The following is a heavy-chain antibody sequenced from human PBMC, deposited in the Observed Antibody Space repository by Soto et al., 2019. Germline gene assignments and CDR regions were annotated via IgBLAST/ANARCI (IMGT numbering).Heavy chain of an antibody. Sequence: SETLSLTCTVSGGSISSSSYYWGWIRQPPGKGLEWIGSIYYSGSTYYNPSLKSRVTISVDTSKNQFSLKLSSVTAADTAVYYCARRRFLEWLFQPSLEYYFDYWGQGTLVTVSS. V-gene: IGHV4-39*01. D-gene: IGHD3-3*01. CDR1: GGSISSSSYY. J-gene: IGHJ4*02. CDR2: IYYSGST. CDR3: ARRRFLEWLFQPSLEYYFDY.